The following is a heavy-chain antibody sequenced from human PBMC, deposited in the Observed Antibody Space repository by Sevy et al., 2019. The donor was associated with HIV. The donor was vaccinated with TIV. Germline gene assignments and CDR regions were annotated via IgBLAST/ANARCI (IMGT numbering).Heavy chain of an antibody. CDR1: DYTVTSGYY. CDR2: FYHTGTT. J-gene: IGHJ4*02. V-gene: IGHV4-38-2*02. Sequence: SETLSLTCTVSDYTVTSGYYWGWIRQAPGKGLQWIGTFYHTGTTYYNPSLKNRVTIAIDTSKNQFSLKLTSVTAADTAVYYCAYKLAGYKVDYWGQRILVTVSS. D-gene: IGHD2-2*02. CDR3: AYKLAGYKVDY.